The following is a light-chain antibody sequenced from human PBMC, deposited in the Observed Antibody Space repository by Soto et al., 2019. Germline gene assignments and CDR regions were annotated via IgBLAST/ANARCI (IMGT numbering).Light chain of an antibody. CDR2: LNSDDSH. CDR1: SGHSSYA. CDR3: QTWGTGIQV. Sequence: QLVLTQSPSASASLGASVKLTCTLSSGHSSYAIAWHQQQPEKGPRYLMKLNSDDSHSKGDGIPDRFSGSSSGAARYLTISSLQSEDEADYYCQTWGTGIQVFGGGTQLTVL. J-gene: IGLJ3*02. V-gene: IGLV4-69*01.